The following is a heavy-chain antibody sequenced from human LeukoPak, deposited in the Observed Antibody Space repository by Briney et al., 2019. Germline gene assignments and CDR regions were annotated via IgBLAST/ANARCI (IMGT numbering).Heavy chain of an antibody. J-gene: IGHJ4*02. Sequence: PGRSLRLSCAASGFTFRRFGMHWVRQAPGKGLEWVAVLSYDGSDKYYGGSVKGRFIISRDNSKNTLYLQMNSLRAEDTAIYYCARDSSEGQQLSDWGQGTLVTVSS. CDR1: GFTFRRFG. CDR2: LSYDGSDK. D-gene: IGHD6-13*01. V-gene: IGHV3-30*03. CDR3: ARDSSEGQQLSD.